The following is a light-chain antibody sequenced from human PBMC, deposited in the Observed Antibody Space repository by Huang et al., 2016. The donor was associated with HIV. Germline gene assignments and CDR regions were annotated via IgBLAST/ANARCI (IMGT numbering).Light chain of an antibody. CDR2: DAS. CDR1: QSVSKF. CDR3: QQRTSWPLT. V-gene: IGKV3-11*01. J-gene: IGKJ4*01. Sequence: EIVLTQSPATLSLSPGERATLSCRASQSVSKFLVWYQQKPGQPPRLLIYDASNRATGIPARFSGSGSGTNFTLTISSLEPEDFAVYYCQQRTSWPLTFGGGTKVEVK.